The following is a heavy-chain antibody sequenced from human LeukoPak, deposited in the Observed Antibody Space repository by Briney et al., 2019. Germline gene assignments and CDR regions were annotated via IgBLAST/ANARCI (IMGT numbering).Heavy chain of an antibody. CDR2: VYYSGST. CDR3: ASTYDKATYYMDV. V-gene: IGHV4-39*01. Sequence: PSETLSLTCTVSGDSISSSSYFWGWIRQPPGKGLEWIGSVYYSGSTYYNPSLKSRVTISVDTSKNQFSLKLSSVTAADTAVYYCASTYDKATYYMDVWGKGTTVTVSS. CDR1: GDSISSSSYF. J-gene: IGHJ6*03. D-gene: IGHD3-22*01.